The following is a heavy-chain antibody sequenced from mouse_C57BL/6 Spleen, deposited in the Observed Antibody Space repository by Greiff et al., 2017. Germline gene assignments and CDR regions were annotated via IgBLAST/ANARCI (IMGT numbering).Heavy chain of an antibody. CDR1: GYTFTSYG. V-gene: IGHV1-81*01. CDR2: IYPRSGNT. J-gene: IGHJ1*03. D-gene: IGHD1-1*01. Sequence: QVQLKQSGAELARPGASVKLSCKASGYTFTSYGISWVKQRTGQGLEWIGEIYPRSGNTYYNEKFKGKATLTADKSSSTAYMGLRSLTSEDSAVYFCARDPHYYGSSGNFDVWGTGTTVTVSS. CDR3: ARDPHYYGSSGNFDV.